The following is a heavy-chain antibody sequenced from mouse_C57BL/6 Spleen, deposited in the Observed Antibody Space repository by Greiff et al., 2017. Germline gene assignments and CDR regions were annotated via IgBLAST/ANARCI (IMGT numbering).Heavy chain of an antibody. Sequence: VQLQQSGPELVKPGASVKISCKASGYTFTDYYMNWVKQSHGKSLEWIGDINPNNGGTSYNQKFKGKATLTVDKSSSTAYMELRSLTSEDSAVYYCARRGVGSSFDSWGQGTTLPASS. J-gene: IGHJ2*01. D-gene: IGHD1-1*01. V-gene: IGHV1-26*01. CDR1: GYTFTDYY. CDR2: INPNNGGT. CDR3: ARRGVGSSFDS.